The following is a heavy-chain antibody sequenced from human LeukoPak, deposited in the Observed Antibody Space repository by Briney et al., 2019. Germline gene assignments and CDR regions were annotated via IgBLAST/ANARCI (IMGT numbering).Heavy chain of an antibody. CDR2: INPNSGGT. Sequence: ASVKVSCKASGYTFTGYYMHWVRQAPGQGLEWMGWINPNSGGTNYAQKFQGRVTMTRDTSISTAYMELSRLRSDDTAVYYCARVTVEMATIGPANAFDIWGQGTMVTVSS. CDR1: GYTFTGYY. D-gene: IGHD5-24*01. J-gene: IGHJ3*02. V-gene: IGHV1-2*02. CDR3: ARVTVEMATIGPANAFDI.